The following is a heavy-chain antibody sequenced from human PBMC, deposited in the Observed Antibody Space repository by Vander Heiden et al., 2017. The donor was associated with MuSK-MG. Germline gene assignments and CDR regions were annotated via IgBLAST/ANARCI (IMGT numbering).Heavy chain of an antibody. Sequence: EVQLVESGGGLVQPGRSLSLSCAASGFTFDDYAMHWVRQAPGKGLEWVSGISWNSGSIGYADSVKGRFTISRDNAKNSLYLQMNSLRAEDTALYYCAKALVATIRFSWFDPWGQGTLVTVSS. CDR3: AKALVATIRFSWFDP. V-gene: IGHV3-9*01. CDR2: ISWNSGSI. D-gene: IGHD5-12*01. J-gene: IGHJ5*02. CDR1: GFTFDDYA.